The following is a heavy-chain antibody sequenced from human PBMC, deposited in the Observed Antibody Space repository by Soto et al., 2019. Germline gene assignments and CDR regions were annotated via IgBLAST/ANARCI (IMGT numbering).Heavy chain of an antibody. D-gene: IGHD3-22*01. J-gene: IGHJ4*02. CDR1: GGSVTSSSHY. V-gene: IGHV4-39*01. Sequence: SETLSLTCTVSGGSVTSSSHYWGWIRQPPGKGLEWIGSIYYDGRTYDNPSLKSRVAMSVDTSENQFSLNLRSVTAADTAVFYCARLLYDSRGYYYFDSWGQGTLVTVSS. CDR3: ARLLYDSRGYYYFDS. CDR2: IYYDGRT.